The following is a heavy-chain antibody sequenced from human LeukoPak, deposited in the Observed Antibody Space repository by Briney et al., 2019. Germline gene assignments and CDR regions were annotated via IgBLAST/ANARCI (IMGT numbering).Heavy chain of an antibody. V-gene: IGHV3-7*01. Sequence: GGSLRLSCAASGFTFSSYWMSWVRQAPGKGLEWVANIKQDGSEKYYVDSVKGRFTISRDNAKNSLYLQMNSLRAEDTAVYYCALLGGYSSGWFHYYYYMDVWGKGTTVTVSS. D-gene: IGHD6-19*01. CDR2: IKQDGSEK. J-gene: IGHJ6*03. CDR1: GFTFSSYW. CDR3: ALLGGYSSGWFHYYYYMDV.